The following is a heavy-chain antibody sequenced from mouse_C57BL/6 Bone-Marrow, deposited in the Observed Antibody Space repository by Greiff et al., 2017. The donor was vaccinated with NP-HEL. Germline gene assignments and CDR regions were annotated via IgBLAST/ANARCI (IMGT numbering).Heavy chain of an antibody. CDR2: ISDGGSYT. J-gene: IGHJ3*01. D-gene: IGHD2-3*01. CDR1: GFTFSSYA. Sequence: EVKVVESGGGLVKPGGSLKLSCAASGFTFSSYAMSWVRQTPEKRLAWVATISDGGSYTYYPDNVKGRFTISRDNAKNNLYLQMSHLKSEDTAMYYCARMEGLLPFAYWGQGTLVTVSA. CDR3: ARMEGLLPFAY. V-gene: IGHV5-4*03.